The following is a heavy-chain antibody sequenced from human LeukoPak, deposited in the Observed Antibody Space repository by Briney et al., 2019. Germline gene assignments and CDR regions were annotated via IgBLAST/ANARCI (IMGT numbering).Heavy chain of an antibody. V-gene: IGHV5-51*01. Sequence: GASLKISCKCSGSSFTSYWIGWVRPLPGKGLEWMGINYPGDSDTRYSPSFQGQVTISADKSISTAYLQWSSLKASDTAMYYCARRSGSFRYFDYWGQGTLVTVSS. CDR2: NYPGDSDT. CDR3: ARRSGSFRYFDY. J-gene: IGHJ4*02. D-gene: IGHD3-3*01. CDR1: GSSFTSYW.